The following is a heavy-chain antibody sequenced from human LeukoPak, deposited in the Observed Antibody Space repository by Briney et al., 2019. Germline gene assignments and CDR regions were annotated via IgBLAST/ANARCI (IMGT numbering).Heavy chain of an antibody. CDR3: AREGAAGSKSGYYYMDV. CDR2: IYSGGST. CDR1: GFTVSSNY. Sequence: GGSLRLSCAASGFTVSSNYMSWVRQAPGKGLEWVSVIYSGGSTYYADSVKGRFTISRDNSKNTLYLQMNSPRAEDTAVYYCAREGAAGSKSGYYYMDVWGKGTTVTISS. D-gene: IGHD6-13*01. J-gene: IGHJ6*03. V-gene: IGHV3-66*01.